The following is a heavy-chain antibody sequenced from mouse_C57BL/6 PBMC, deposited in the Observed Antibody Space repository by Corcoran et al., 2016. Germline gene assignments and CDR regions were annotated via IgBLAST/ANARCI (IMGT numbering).Heavy chain of an antibody. Sequence: DVQLQESGPGLVKPSQSLSLTCSVTGYSITSGYYWNWIRQFPGNKLEWMGYISYDGSNNYNPSLKNRISINRDTSKNQFFLKLNSVTTEDTATYYCARDYYGNYNALDYWGQGTTLTVSS. J-gene: IGHJ2*01. CDR2: ISYDGSN. D-gene: IGHD2-1*01. CDR1: GYSITSGYY. V-gene: IGHV3-6*01. CDR3: ARDYYGNYNALDY.